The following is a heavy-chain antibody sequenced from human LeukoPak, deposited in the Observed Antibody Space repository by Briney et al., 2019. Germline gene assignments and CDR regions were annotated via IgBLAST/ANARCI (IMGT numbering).Heavy chain of an antibody. CDR3: ARGGEWGALDY. V-gene: IGHV3-30-3*01. CDR2: ISYDGSHK. J-gene: IGHJ4*02. CDR1: GFTFSRYE. D-gene: IGHD3-16*01. Sequence: GRSLRLSCAASGFTFSRYEMYWVRQAPGKGLEWVAVISYDGSHKYYADSVKGRFTISRDNSKNMLYVQLNSLRPEDTAVYYCARGGEWGALDYWGQGTLVTVSS.